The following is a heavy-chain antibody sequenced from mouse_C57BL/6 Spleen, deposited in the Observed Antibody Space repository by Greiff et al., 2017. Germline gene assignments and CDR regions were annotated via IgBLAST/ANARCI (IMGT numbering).Heavy chain of an antibody. V-gene: IGHV1-42*01. CDR3: ARRSSYGYFDV. D-gene: IGHD1-1*01. CDR1: GYSFTGYY. J-gene: IGHJ1*03. CDR2: INPSTGGT. Sequence: EVKLMESGPELVKPGASVKISCKASGYSFTGYYMNWVKQSPEKSLEWIGEINPSTGGTTYNQKFKAKATLTVDKSSSTAYMQLKSLTSEDSAVYYCARRSSYGYFDVWGTGTTVTVSS.